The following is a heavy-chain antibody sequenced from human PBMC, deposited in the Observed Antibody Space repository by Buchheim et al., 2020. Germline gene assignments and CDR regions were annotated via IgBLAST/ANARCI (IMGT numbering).Heavy chain of an antibody. D-gene: IGHD3-16*01. Sequence: EVQLVESGGGLVQPGGSLRLSCAASGFTFNNFDMNWVRQAPGKGLEWISYISGSGTTIYYADSVKGRFTISGDNAKNSLYLQMNSLRGEDTAVYYCARGTYNYAFWGQGTL. V-gene: IGHV3-48*03. J-gene: IGHJ4*02. CDR1: GFTFNNFD. CDR2: ISGSGTTI. CDR3: ARGTYNYAF.